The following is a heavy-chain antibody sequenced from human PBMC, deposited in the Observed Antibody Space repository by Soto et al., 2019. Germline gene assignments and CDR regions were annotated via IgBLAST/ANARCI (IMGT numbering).Heavy chain of an antibody. CDR2: IKQDGSEK. V-gene: IGHV3-7*05. J-gene: IGHJ4*02. CDR3: ATLYYDFWSGYLDY. Sequence: LSLTCAASGFTFSSYWMSWVRQAPGKGLEWVANIKQDGSEKYYVDSVKGRFTISRDNAKNSLYLQMNSLRAEDTAVYYCATLYYDFWSGYLDYWGQGTLVTVSS. CDR1: GFTFSSYW. D-gene: IGHD3-3*01.